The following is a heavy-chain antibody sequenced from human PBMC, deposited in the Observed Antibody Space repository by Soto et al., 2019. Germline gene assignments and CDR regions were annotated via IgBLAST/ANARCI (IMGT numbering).Heavy chain of an antibody. V-gene: IGHV3-23*01. J-gene: IGHJ6*02. CDR2: ISGSGGST. D-gene: IGHD3-3*01. Sequence: GSLRLSCAASGFTFSSYAMSWVRQAPGKGLEWVSAISGSGGSTYYADSVKGRFTISRDNSKNTLYLQMNSLRAEDTAVYYCAKGASYYDFWSGYYTGTQGVQVGGMDVWGQGTTVTVSS. CDR1: GFTFSSYA. CDR3: AKGASYYDFWSGYYTGTQGVQVGGMDV.